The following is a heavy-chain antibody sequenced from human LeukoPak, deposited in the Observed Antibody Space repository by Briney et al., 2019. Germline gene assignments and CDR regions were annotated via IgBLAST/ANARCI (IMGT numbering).Heavy chain of an antibody. CDR3: TRETPGGDYYDSSGYGTSY. J-gene: IGHJ4*02. CDR1: GFSFGDYA. CDR2: IRSKAYGGTT. D-gene: IGHD3-22*01. Sequence: PGGSLRLSCTASGFSFGDYAMSWFRQAPGKGLEWMGFIRSKAYGGTTEYAASVKGRFTISRDDSKSIAYLQMTSLKTEDTAVYYCTRETPGGDYYDSSGYGTSYWGQGTLVTVSS. V-gene: IGHV3-49*03.